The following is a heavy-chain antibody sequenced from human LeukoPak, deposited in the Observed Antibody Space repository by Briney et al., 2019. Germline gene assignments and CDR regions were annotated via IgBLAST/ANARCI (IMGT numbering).Heavy chain of an antibody. J-gene: IGHJ6*03. CDR3: ARARQWLANNYYYYYYMDV. D-gene: IGHD6-19*01. CDR1: GGTFSSYA. V-gene: IGHV1-69*06. CDR2: IIPIFGTA. Sequence: ASVKVSCKASGGTFSSYAISWVRQAPGQGLEWMGGIIPIFGTANYAQKFQGRVTITADKSTSTAYMELSSLRSEDTAVYYCARARQWLANNYYYYYYMDVWGKGTTVTVSS.